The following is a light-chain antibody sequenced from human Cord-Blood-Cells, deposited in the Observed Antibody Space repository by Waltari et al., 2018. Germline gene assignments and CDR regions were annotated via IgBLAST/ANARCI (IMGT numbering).Light chain of an antibody. CDR2: EGS. CDR1: SSDVGSYNL. J-gene: IGLJ1*01. V-gene: IGLV2-23*01. Sequence: QSALTQPASVSGSPGQSITISCTGTSSDVGSYNLVSWYQQHPGKAPKLMIYEGSKRPSVVSNRFSGSKSGNTASLTISGLQAEDEADYYCCSYAGSSTYGFGTGTKVTVL. CDR3: CSYAGSSTYG.